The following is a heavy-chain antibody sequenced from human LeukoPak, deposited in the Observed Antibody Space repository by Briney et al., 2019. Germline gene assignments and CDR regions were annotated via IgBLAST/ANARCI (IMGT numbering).Heavy chain of an antibody. J-gene: IGHJ3*02. D-gene: IGHD2-21*01. V-gene: IGHV4-30-4*08. CDR2: IYYSGST. CDR3: AVVPTPHYILWFSLVREAFDI. CDR1: GGSLGSGDYY. Sequence: SQTLSLTCTVSGGSLGSGDYYWSWIRQPPGKGLEWIGYIYYSGSTYYNPSLKSRVTISVDTSKNQFSLKLSSVTAADTAVYYCAVVPTPHYILWFSLVREAFDIWGQGTMVTVSS.